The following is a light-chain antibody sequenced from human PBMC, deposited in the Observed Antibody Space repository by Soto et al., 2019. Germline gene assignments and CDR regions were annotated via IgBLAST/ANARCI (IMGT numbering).Light chain of an antibody. CDR3: QQYNSEFPT. Sequence: DIQMTQSPSALSASVGDRVTINCRASHSISEWLAWYQQRPGKAPRLLIYDASTLENGVPSRFSGSGSGTEFPLTISSLQPDDFATYYCQQYNSEFPTFGQGTTVAIK. J-gene: IGKJ1*01. CDR2: DAS. CDR1: HSISEW. V-gene: IGKV1-5*01.